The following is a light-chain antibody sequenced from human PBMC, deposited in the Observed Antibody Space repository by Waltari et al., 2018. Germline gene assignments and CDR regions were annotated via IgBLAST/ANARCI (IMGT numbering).Light chain of an antibody. CDR1: PSISNW. V-gene: IGKV1-5*03. CDR2: KAS. J-gene: IGKJ4*02. Sequence: DTQMTQSPSTLSASVGDRVTITCRASPSISNWLAWYQQKPGKAPKLLTYKASTLESGVPSRSSVSGSGTGFTLTIGSLQPDDFATSDCQEYDRYSLRTSGAGPKVAI. CDR3: QEYDRYSLRT.